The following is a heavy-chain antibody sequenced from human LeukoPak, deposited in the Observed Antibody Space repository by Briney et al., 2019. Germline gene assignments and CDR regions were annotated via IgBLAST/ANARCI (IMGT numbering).Heavy chain of an antibody. V-gene: IGHV5-51*01. CDR2: IYPSDSDS. CDR3: ARLRAPAAGLTDAFDF. CDR1: GYLFSIYW. J-gene: IGHJ3*01. Sequence: TTGESLKISCKGSGYLFSIYWIACVRQMPEKALEWMGIIYPSDSDSRYSPSFQGRATFSADKSISTAHLQWTSLKASDTAIYYCARLRAPAAGLTDAFDFWGQGTKVTVSS. D-gene: IGHD6-13*01.